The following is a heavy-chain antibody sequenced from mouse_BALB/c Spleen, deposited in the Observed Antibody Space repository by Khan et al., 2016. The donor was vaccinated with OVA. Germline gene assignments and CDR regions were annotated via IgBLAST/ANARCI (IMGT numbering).Heavy chain of an antibody. CDR2: IAPGSGSD. CDR3: ARSNYYGSGLDAMDY. CDR1: GYTFTSYW. V-gene: IGHV1S41*01. Sequence: DLVKPGASVKLSCKASGYTFTSYWINWIKQRPGQGLEWIGRIAPGSGSDYYNDMFKGKATLTIDTSSSTAYIQVRSLSSEDSAVYFCARSNYYGSGLDAMDYWGQGTSVTVSS. J-gene: IGHJ4*01. D-gene: IGHD1-1*01.